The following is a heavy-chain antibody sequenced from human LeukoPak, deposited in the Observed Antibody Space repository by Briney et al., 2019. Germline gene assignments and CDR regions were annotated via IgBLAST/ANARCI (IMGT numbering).Heavy chain of an antibody. CDR3: AREKVVPAATVYYYYGMDA. CDR2: ISAYNGNT. CDR1: GYTFTSYG. D-gene: IGHD2-2*01. V-gene: IGHV1-18*01. Sequence: ASVKVSCKASGYTFTSYGISWVRQAPGQGLEWMGWISAYNGNTNYAQKLQGRVTMTTDTSTSTAYMELRSLRSDDTAVYYCAREKVVPAATVYYYYGMDAWGQGTTVTVSS. J-gene: IGHJ6*02.